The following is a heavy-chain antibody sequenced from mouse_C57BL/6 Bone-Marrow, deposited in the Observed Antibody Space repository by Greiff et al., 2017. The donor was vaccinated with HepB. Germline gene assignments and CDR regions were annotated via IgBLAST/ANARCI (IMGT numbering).Heavy chain of an antibody. J-gene: IGHJ4*01. Sequence: EVKVVESGGGLVQSGRSLRLSCATSGFTFSDFYMEWVRQAPGKGLEWIAASRNKANDYTTEYSASVKGRFIVSRDTSQSFLYLQMHALRAEDTAIYYCARDAPTGTNYAMDYWGQGTSVTVSS. V-gene: IGHV7-1*01. CDR1: GFTFSDFY. D-gene: IGHD4-1*02. CDR3: ARDAPTGTNYAMDY. CDR2: SRNKANDYTT.